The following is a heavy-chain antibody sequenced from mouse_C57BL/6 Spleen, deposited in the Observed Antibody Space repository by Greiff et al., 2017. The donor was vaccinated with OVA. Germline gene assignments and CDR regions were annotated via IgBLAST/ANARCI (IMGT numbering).Heavy chain of an antibody. J-gene: IGHJ2*01. D-gene: IGHD3-2*02. CDR2: IYPGDGDT. V-gene: IGHV1-82*01. Sequence: QVQLQQSGPELVKPGASVKISCKASGYAFSSSWMNWVKQRPGTGLEWIGRIYPGDGDTNYNGKFKGKATLTVDKSSSTAYMQLSSLTSEDSAVYFCAREGEDSSGLFDYWGQGTTLTVSS. CDR1: GYAFSSSW. CDR3: AREGEDSSGLFDY.